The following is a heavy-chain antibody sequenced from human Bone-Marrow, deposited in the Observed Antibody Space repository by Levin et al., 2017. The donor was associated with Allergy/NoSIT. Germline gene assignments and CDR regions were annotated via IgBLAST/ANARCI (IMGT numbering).Heavy chain of an antibody. V-gene: IGHV3-15*07. Sequence: GESLKISCAASGFTFSNAWMNWVRQAPGKGLEWVGRIKSKTDGGTTDYAAPVKGRFTISRDDSKNTLYLQMNSLKTEDTAVYYCTTVYCSGGSCYAYYYYGMDVWGQGTTVTVSS. D-gene: IGHD2-15*01. CDR3: TTVYCSGGSCYAYYYYGMDV. CDR1: GFTFSNAW. CDR2: IKSKTDGGTT. J-gene: IGHJ6*02.